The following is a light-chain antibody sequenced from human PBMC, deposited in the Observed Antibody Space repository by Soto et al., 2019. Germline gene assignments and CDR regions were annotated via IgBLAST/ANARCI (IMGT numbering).Light chain of an antibody. CDR3: QQYNSYSPYT. CDR2: DAS. Sequence: DIQMTQSPSTLSASVGDRVTITCRASQSISSWLAWYQQKPGKAPKLLIYDASSLESGVPSRFGGSGSGTEFTRTISSLQPDDFATYYCQQYNSYSPYTFGQVTKLEIK. J-gene: IGKJ2*01. V-gene: IGKV1-5*01. CDR1: QSISSW.